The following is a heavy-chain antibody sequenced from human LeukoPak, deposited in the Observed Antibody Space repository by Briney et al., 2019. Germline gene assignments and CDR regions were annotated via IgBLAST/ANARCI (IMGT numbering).Heavy chain of an antibody. D-gene: IGHD3-22*01. CDR1: GHSFSTYS. J-gene: IGHJ3*01. CDR2: ITERSKSI. CDR3: TSELYFSDESGL. V-gene: IGHV3-21*01. Sequence: PGGSLRLFCVASGHSFSTYSMSWVRQTSGKGLEWVSAITERSKSIYYADAVQGRLSISRDNAKRSVELQMNSLRVEGTAVYYWTSELYFSDESGLWGPGAMVTVSS.